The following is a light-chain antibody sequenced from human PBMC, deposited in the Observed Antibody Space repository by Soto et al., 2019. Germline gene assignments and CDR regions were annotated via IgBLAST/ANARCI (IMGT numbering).Light chain of an antibody. Sequence: EVVLTQSTVALSVSPGEKATLSCRASQSVSGNYLAWYQHQPGRPPRLLINAASDRVPGIPDRFVGSGSGADFILTITRLEPEDFAVYYCQQYSRSPYAFGPGTKLEVK. J-gene: IGKJ1*01. CDR2: AAS. CDR1: QSVSGNY. CDR3: QQYSRSPYA. V-gene: IGKV3-20*01.